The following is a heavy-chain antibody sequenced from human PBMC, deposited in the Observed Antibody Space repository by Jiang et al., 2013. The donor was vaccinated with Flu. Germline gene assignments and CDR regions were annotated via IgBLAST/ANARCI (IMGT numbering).Heavy chain of an antibody. CDR3: ARESGPAYYYYGVDV. Sequence: KGRITISRDNSKNTLYLQMNSLRAEDTAVYYCARESGPAYYYYGVDVWGQGTTVTVSS. J-gene: IGHJ6*02. V-gene: IGHV3-30*01. D-gene: IGHD2-2*01.